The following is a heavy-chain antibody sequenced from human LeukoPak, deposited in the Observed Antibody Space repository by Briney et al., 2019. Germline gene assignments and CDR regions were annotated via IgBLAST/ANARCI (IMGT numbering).Heavy chain of an antibody. CDR2: IFSGGNT. D-gene: IGHD5-18*01. V-gene: IGHV3-53*01. CDR1: GFSFSSSY. J-gene: IGHJ6*03. CDR3: ARVFFGTAMNYYYYMDV. Sequence: GGSLRLSCAASGFSFSSSYMSWVRQAPGRGLEWVSLIFSGGNTLYADSVKGRFTISRDNSKNTLYLQMNSLRAEDTAVYYCARVFFGTAMNYYYYMDVWGKGTTVTVSS.